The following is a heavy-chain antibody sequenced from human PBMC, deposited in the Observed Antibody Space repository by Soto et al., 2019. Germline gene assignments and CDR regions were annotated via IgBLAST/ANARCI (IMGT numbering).Heavy chain of an antibody. CDR2: IYPGDSDT. D-gene: IGHD2-15*01. V-gene: IGHV5-51*01. J-gene: IGHJ5*02. CDR3: ARRGGYCSGGSCYSDSWFDP. CDR1: GYSFTSYW. Sequence: GESLKISCKGSGYSFTSYWIGWVRQMPGKGLEWMGIIYPGDSDTRYSPSFQGQVTISADKSISTAYLQWSSLKASDTAMYYCARRGGYCSGGSCYSDSWFDPWGQGTLVTVSS.